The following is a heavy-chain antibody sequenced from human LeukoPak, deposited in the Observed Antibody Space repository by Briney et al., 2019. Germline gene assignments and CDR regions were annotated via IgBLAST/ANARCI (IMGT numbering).Heavy chain of an antibody. J-gene: IGHJ4*02. CDR3: AKRGASNYFDC. V-gene: IGHV3-43*02. D-gene: IGHD3-10*01. CDR1: GFTFDNYA. Sequence: GGSLRLSCAASGFTFDNYAMHWVRQAPAKGLEWVSLISGDGGTTYYADSVKGRFTISRDNNKNSLDLEMNSLRTEDTALYYCAKRGASNYFDCWGQGTLVTVSS. CDR2: ISGDGGTT.